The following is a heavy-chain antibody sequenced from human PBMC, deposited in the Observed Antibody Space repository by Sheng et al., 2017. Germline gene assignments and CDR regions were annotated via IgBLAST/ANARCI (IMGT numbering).Heavy chain of an antibody. D-gene: IGHD3-22*01. CDR1: GYTFTRYG. CDR2: ISANNGNT. V-gene: IGHV1-18*01. Sequence: QVQLVQSGAEVKKPGASVKVSCKASGYTFTRYGITWVRQAPGQGLEWMGWISANNGNTNYAQKLQDRVAMTTDTSTNTAYMELRSLRSDDTAVYYCARVAPMILVDFDYWGQGTLVTVSS. CDR3: ARVAPMILVDFDY. J-gene: IGHJ4*02.